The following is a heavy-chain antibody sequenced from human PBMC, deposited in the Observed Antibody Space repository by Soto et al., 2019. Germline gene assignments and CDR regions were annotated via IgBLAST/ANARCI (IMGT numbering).Heavy chain of an antibody. J-gene: IGHJ4*02. V-gene: IGHV3-23*01. CDR2: ISDSGGST. CDR3: AKDRGGSYYHFDY. Sequence: EVQLLESGGGLVQPGWSLRLSCAASGFTFSSYAMSWVRQAPGKGLEWVSAISDSGGSTYYADSVKGRFTISRDNSKSTLYLQVNSLRADDTAVYYCAKDRGGSYYHFDYWGQGTLVTVS. CDR1: GFTFSSYA. D-gene: IGHD1-26*01.